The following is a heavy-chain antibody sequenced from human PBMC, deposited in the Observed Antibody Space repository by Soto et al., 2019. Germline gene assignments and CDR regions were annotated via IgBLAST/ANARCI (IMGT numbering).Heavy chain of an antibody. J-gene: IGHJ6*02. Sequence: QVQLQESGPRLVKPSGTLSLTCTVSGASISGNHWWSWVRQSPGKGLEYIGEIYHSGTTNYNPSLKSPVTISLDKPKKQFSLNLKFVRAADTAVYYCARYGYKTIEDYSYYGLVVWGQGTTVTVSS. CDR2: IYHSGTT. V-gene: IGHV4-4*02. CDR3: ARYGYKTIEDYSYYGLVV. D-gene: IGHD5-12*01. CDR1: GASISGNHW.